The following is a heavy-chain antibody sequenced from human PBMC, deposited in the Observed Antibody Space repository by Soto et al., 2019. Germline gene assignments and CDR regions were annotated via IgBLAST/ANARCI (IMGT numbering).Heavy chain of an antibody. CDR2: VTGSGGST. CDR3: AKECSVAGTGYFDF. D-gene: IGHD6-19*01. V-gene: IGHV3-23*01. Sequence: EVQLLESGGGLVQPGGSLRLSCAASGLTFSNYAMSWVRQAPGKGLEWVSAVTGSGGSTYYADSVKGRFTISRDNPKNTLYLQMNSLRAEDTAVYYCAKECSVAGTGYFDFWGQGTLVTVSS. CDR1: GLTFSNYA. J-gene: IGHJ4*02.